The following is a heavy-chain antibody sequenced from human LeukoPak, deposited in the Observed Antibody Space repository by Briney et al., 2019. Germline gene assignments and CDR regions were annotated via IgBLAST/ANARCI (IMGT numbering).Heavy chain of an antibody. CDR2: ISSSSSYI. CDR1: GFTFSSYS. CDR3: AELGITMIGGV. D-gene: IGHD3-10*02. J-gene: IGHJ6*04. V-gene: IGHV3-21*01. Sequence: PGGSLRLSCAASGFTFSSYSMDWVRQAPGKGLEWVSSISSSSSYIYYADSVKGRFTISRDNAKNSLYLQMNSLRAEDTAVYYCAELGITMIGGVWGKGTTVTISS.